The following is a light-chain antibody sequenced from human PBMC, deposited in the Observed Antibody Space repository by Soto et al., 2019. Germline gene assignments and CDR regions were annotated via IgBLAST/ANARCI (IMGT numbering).Light chain of an antibody. CDR1: QSVSRY. CDR3: QQRSHWPPIT. J-gene: IGKJ5*01. CDR2: DAS. V-gene: IGKV3-11*01. Sequence: EIVLTQSPATLSLSPGERATLSCRASQSVSRYLAWYQQKPGQAPRLLIYDASNRATGIPARFSASGSGTDFTLTISRLEPEDFAVYYCQQRSHWPPITFGQGTRLEI.